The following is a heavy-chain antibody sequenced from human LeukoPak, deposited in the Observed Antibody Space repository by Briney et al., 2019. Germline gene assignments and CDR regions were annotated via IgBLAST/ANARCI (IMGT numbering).Heavy chain of an antibody. Sequence: ASVKVSCKASGYTXTSYYMHWVRQAPGQGLEWMGIINPSGGDTSYAQKFQGRLTMTRDTSTNTVYMELTSLRSEDTAVYYCAREVMDNLRFDYWGQGTLVTVPS. J-gene: IGHJ4*02. CDR1: GYTXTSYY. CDR2: INPSGGDT. D-gene: IGHD1-14*01. V-gene: IGHV1-46*01. CDR3: AREVMDNLRFDY.